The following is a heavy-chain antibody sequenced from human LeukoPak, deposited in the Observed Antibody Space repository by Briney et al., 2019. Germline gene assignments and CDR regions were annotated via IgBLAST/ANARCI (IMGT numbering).Heavy chain of an antibody. CDR2: IRSKANSYAT. CDR3: TRPYYYGSSGYQH. V-gene: IGHV3-73*01. CDR1: GFTFSGSA. D-gene: IGHD3-22*01. Sequence: GGSLRLSCAASGFTFSGSAMHWVRQASGKGLEWVGRIRSKANSYATAYAASVKGRFTISRDDSKNTAYLQMNSLKTEDTAVYYCTRPYYYGSSGYQHWGQGTLVTVSS. J-gene: IGHJ1*01.